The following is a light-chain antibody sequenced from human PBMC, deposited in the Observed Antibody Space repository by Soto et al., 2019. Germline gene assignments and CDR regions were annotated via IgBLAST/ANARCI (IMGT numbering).Light chain of an antibody. CDR2: GAS. CDR3: QQSYTSPVT. J-gene: IGKJ4*01. CDR1: QSISTY. Sequence: DIQMTQSPSSLSASVLERVTFXLRASQSISTYLNWYEQKPGKAPNLLIYGASNLQSGVPSRFSGGGSGTDFTLTISSLQPEDFGTYYCQQSYTSPVTFGGGTKVDIK. V-gene: IGKV1-39*01.